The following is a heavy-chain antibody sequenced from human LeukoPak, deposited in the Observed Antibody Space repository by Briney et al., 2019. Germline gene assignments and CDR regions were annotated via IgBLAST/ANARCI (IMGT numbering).Heavy chain of an antibody. CDR1: GYTLTELS. J-gene: IGHJ5*02. CDR2: FDPEDGET. Sequence: ASVKVSCKVSGYTLTELSMHWVRQAPGKGLEWMGGFDPEDGETIYAQKFQGRVTMTEDTSTSTAYMELRSLRSDDTAVYYCARVFPGTMIVVVTHNWFDPWGQGTLVTVSS. D-gene: IGHD3-22*01. V-gene: IGHV1-24*01. CDR3: ARVFPGTMIVVVTHNWFDP.